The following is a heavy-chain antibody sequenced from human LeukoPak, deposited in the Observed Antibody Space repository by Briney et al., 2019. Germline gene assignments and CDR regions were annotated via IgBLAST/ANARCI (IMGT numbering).Heavy chain of an antibody. CDR3: ARHIVGATLT. CDR2: IYYSGST. CDR1: GGSISSSSYY. V-gene: IGHV4-39*01. J-gene: IGHJ5*02. D-gene: IGHD1-26*01. Sequence: PSETLSLTCTVSGGSISSSSYYWGWIRQPPGKVLEWSGSIYYSGSTYYNSSLKRRVTITVDTSKNQFSLKLTSVTADTTVYYYCARHIVGATLTWGQGTLVTVSS.